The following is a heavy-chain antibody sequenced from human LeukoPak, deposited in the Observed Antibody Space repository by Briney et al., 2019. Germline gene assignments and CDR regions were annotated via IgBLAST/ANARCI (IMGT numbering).Heavy chain of an antibody. CDR2: IYTSGST. D-gene: IGHD1-26*01. Sequence: PSETLSLTCTVSGGSISSYYWSWIRQPPGKGLEWIGYIYTSGSTNYNPTLKSRVTISVDTSKNQFSLKLSSVTAADTAVYYCARDVVGGGNFDYWGQGTLVTVSS. J-gene: IGHJ4*02. CDR1: GGSISSYY. CDR3: ARDVVGGGNFDY. V-gene: IGHV4-59*01.